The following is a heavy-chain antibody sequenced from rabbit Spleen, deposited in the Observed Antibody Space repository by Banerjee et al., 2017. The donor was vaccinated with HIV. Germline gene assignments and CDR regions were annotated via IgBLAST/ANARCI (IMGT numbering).Heavy chain of an antibody. J-gene: IGHJ4*01. CDR3: GRGAGYGGWNL. CDR2: FYTDSDNT. V-gene: IGHV1S40*01. D-gene: IGHD4-2*01. Sequence: QSLEESGGDLVKPGASLTLTCTASGFDLSSYYDMCWVRQAPGKGLELIACFYTDSDNTHYASWAKGRFTISKTSSTTVTLKMTSLTAADTATYFCGRGAGYGGWNLWGPGTLVTVS. CDR1: GFDLSSYYD.